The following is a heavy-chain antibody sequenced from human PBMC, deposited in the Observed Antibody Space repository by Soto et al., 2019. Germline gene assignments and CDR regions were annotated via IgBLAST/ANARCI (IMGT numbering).Heavy chain of an antibody. CDR3: ARVIHLRFLEWLLFGWFDP. V-gene: IGHV1-18*01. CDR1: GYTFTSYG. J-gene: IGHJ5*02. D-gene: IGHD3-3*01. CDR2: ISAYNGNT. Sequence: GASVKVSCKASGYTFTSYGISWVRQAPGQGLEWMGWISAYNGNTNYAQKLQGRVTMTTDTSTSTAYMKLRSLRTDDTAVYYCARVIHLRFLEWLLFGWFDPWGQGTLVTVSS.